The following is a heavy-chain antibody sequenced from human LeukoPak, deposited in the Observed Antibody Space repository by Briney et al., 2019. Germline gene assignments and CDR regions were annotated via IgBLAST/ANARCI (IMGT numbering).Heavy chain of an antibody. CDR1: GFTFSSYA. J-gene: IGHJ3*02. Sequence: PGRSLRLSCSASGFTFSSYAMHWVRQTPGKGLEYVSAISSNGGSTYYADSVKGRFTISRDNSKNTLYLQMSSLRAEDTAVYYCVKPAAAGAFDIWGQGTMVTVSS. CDR3: VKPAAAGAFDI. V-gene: IGHV3-64D*06. D-gene: IGHD6-13*01. CDR2: ISSNGGST.